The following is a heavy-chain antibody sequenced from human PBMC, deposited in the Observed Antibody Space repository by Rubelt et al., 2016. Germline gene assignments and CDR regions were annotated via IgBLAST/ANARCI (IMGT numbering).Heavy chain of an antibody. CDR1: GFTFSNAW. Sequence: VKPGGSLRLSCAASGFTFSNAWMSWVRQAPGKGLEWVGRIKSKTDGGTTDYAAPVKGRFTISRDESKNTLYLQMNSLKTEDTAVYYCTRDLQLWTEYYYYGMDVWGQGTTVTVSS. J-gene: IGHJ6*02. CDR2: IKSKTDGGTT. V-gene: IGHV3-15*01. CDR3: TRDLQLWTEYYYYGMDV. D-gene: IGHD5-18*01.